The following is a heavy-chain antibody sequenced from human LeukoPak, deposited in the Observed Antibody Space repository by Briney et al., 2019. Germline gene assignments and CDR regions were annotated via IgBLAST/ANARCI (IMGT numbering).Heavy chain of an antibody. Sequence: GGSLRLSCSASGFTFSIYAMSWVRQAPGKGLEWVSSTGGGGNTYYADSVKGRFTISRDNSKNTLYLRLNGLRAEDTALYYCAKHELTGDALDLWGQGTMVTVSS. D-gene: IGHD7-27*01. CDR2: TGGGGNT. V-gene: IGHV3-23*01. CDR3: AKHELTGDALDL. J-gene: IGHJ3*01. CDR1: GFTFSIYA.